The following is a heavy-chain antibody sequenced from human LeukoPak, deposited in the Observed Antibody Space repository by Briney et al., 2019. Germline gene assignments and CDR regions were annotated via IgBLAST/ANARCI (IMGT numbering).Heavy chain of an antibody. Sequence: GASVKASCKASGYTFNLYPINWVRQAPGQGLEWMGWINTHNGSPTYAQGFTGRFVFSLDTSVSTAYLQISSLKAEDTAVYYCARDSETDYFDSSANIYGLDVWGQGATVTVSS. CDR1: GYTFNLYP. J-gene: IGHJ6*02. V-gene: IGHV7-4-1*02. D-gene: IGHD3-22*01. CDR2: INTHNGSP. CDR3: ARDSETDYFDSSANIYGLDV.